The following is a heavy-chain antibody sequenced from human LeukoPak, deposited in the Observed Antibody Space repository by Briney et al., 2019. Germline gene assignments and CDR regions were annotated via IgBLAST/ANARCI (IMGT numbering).Heavy chain of an antibody. CDR2: IYHSGST. J-gene: IGHJ4*02. V-gene: IGHV4-30-2*01. CDR1: GGSISSGGYY. Sequence: SETLSLTFTVSGGSISSGGYYWSWIRQPPGKGLEWIGYIYHSGSTYYNPSLKSRVTISVDTSKNQFSLKLSSVTAADTAVYYCARNDPGDYWGQGTLVTVSS. CDR3: ARNDPGDY. D-gene: IGHD3-16*01.